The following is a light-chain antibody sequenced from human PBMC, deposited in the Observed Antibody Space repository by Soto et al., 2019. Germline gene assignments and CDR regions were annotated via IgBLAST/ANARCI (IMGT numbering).Light chain of an antibody. V-gene: IGKV3-15*01. J-gene: IGKJ2*01. CDR3: QQYDNWPYT. CDR1: QSVNSN. CDR2: GAS. Sequence: EIVMTQSPATLSVSPGERATLSCRASQSVNSNLAWYQQKPGQAPRLLIYGASTRATGIPGRFSGSGSGTEFTVTISSLQSEDFAVYYCQQYDNWPYTFGQWTKLEIK.